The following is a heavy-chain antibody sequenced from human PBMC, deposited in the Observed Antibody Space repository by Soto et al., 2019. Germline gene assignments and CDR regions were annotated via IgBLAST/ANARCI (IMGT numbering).Heavy chain of an antibody. CDR2: ISSGSSTV. V-gene: IGHV3-48*02. J-gene: IGHJ4*02. D-gene: IGHD3-16*01. CDR3: ARQGTIWGSQLLFGFLDS. CDR1: GFIFSAFG. Sequence: EVHLVESGGGSVQRGGSLRLSCAASGFIFSAFGMNWVRQAPGKGLEWVSYISSGSSTVHYADSVRGRFVISRDTTTDALHLQMTNLRDEDTAVYYCARQGTIWGSQLLFGFLDSWGQGALVTVSS.